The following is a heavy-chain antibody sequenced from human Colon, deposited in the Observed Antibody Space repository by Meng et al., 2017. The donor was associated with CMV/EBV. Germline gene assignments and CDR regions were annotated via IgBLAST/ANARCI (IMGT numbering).Heavy chain of an antibody. CDR2: IKSTIDGGTT. V-gene: IGHV3-15*01. D-gene: IGHD6-13*01. Sequence: GGSLRLSCTASGMTFSNAWMSWVRQAPGKGLEWIGRIKSTIDGGTTDYAAPVKGRFSPSRDDSKNTLYLQMNSLKTEDTAVYYCAAITAATVTLYGMDVWGLGTTVTVSS. CDR3: AAITAATVTLYGMDV. J-gene: IGHJ6*02. CDR1: GMTFSNAW.